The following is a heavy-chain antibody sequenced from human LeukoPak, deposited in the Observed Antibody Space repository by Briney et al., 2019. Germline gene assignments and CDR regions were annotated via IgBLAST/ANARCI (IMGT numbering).Heavy chain of an antibody. CDR2: IYTSGST. CDR1: GGSISSGSYY. D-gene: IGHD3-3*01. Sequence: SQTLSLTCTVSGGSISSGSYYWSWIRQPAGKGLEWIGRIYTSGSTNYNPSLKSRVTISVDTSKNQFSLKLSSVTAADTAVYYCAREFGDFWSGSPFLDYWGQGTLVTVSS. V-gene: IGHV4-61*02. CDR3: AREFGDFWSGSPFLDY. J-gene: IGHJ4*02.